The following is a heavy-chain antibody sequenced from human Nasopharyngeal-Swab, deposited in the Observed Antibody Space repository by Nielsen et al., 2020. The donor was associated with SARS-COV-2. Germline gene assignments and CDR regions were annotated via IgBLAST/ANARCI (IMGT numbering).Heavy chain of an antibody. CDR3: ARDFGAYYDSTAKAY. V-gene: IGHV3-33*01. Sequence: GESLKISCAASGFTFSSYGMHWVRQAPGKGLEWVAVIWYDGSNKYYADSVKGRFTISRDNSKNTLYLQMNSLGAEDTAVYYCARDFGAYYDSTAKAYWGQGTLVTVSS. J-gene: IGHJ4*02. CDR1: GFTFSSYG. CDR2: IWYDGSNK. D-gene: IGHD3-22*01.